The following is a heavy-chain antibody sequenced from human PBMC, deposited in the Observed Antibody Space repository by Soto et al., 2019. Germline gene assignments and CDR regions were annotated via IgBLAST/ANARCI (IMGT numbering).Heavy chain of an antibody. D-gene: IGHD3-10*01. CDR3: ALDPTMVRAMGMDV. V-gene: IGHV2-5*02. CDR2: IYWDDDK. J-gene: IGHJ6*02. CDR1: GFSLSTSGVG. Sequence: GSGPTLVNPTQTLTLTCTFSGFSLSTSGVGVGWIRQPPGKALEWLALIYWDDDKRYSPSLKSRLTITKDTSKNQVVLTMTNMDPVDTATYYCALDPTMVRAMGMDVWGQGTTVTVSS.